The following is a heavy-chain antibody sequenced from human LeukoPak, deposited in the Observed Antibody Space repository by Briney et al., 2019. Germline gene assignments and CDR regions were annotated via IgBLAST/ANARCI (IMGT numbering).Heavy chain of an antibody. CDR2: IYTSGST. J-gene: IGHJ6*03. V-gene: IGHV4-4*09. CDR1: GGFISSYY. D-gene: IGHD3-9*01. CDR3: ARRYDILTGANYYYYMDV. Sequence: SETLSLTCTVSGGFISSYYWSWIRQPPGKGLEWIGYIYTSGSTNYNPSLKSRVTISVDTSKNQFSLRLSSVTAADTAVYYCARRYDILTGANYYYYMDVWGKGTTVTVSS.